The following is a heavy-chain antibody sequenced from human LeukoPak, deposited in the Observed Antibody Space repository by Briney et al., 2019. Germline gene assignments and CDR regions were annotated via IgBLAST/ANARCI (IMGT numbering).Heavy chain of an antibody. J-gene: IGHJ4*02. D-gene: IGHD3-3*01. Sequence: PGGSLRLSCAASGFTFSSYAMHWVRQAPGKGLEWVAVIWYDGSNKYYVDSVKGRFTISRDNSKNTLYLQMNSLRAEDTAVYYCARDLGNFWSGYYNPRIDYWGQGTLVTVSS. CDR2: IWYDGSNK. CDR1: GFTFSSYA. CDR3: ARDLGNFWSGYYNPRIDY. V-gene: IGHV3-33*08.